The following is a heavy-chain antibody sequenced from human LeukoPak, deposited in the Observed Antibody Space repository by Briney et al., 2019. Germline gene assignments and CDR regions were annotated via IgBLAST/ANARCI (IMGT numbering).Heavy chain of an antibody. D-gene: IGHD3-10*01. V-gene: IGHV1-2*02. Sequence: ASVTVSCKAYGYTFTGYYVLWVRQAPGQGVEWLGWFNPNSGGTNYAQKFQGRVTMTRDTSISTAYLELSSLRSDDTAVYYCAGARARQGPDYWGQGTLVTVSS. CDR3: AGARARQGPDY. J-gene: IGHJ4*02. CDR2: FNPNSGGT. CDR1: GYTFTGYY.